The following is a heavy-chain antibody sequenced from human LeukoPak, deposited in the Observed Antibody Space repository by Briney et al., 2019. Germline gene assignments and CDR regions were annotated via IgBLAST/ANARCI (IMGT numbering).Heavy chain of an antibody. CDR3: ARVGGSYEGLIDY. CDR1: DYAFTNYA. D-gene: IGHD1-26*01. Sequence: ASVKVSCKASDYAFTNYAIGWARQAPGQGLEWMGWISAYNGYTNYAQTLQGRVTMTTDTSTSTAYMELRSLRSDDTAMYYCARVGGSYEGLIDYWGQGTLVTVSS. CDR2: ISAYNGYT. J-gene: IGHJ4*02. V-gene: IGHV1-18*01.